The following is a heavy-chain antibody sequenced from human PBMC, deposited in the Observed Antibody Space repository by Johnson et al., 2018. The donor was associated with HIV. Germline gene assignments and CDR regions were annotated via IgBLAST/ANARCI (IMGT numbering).Heavy chain of an antibody. CDR2: ISSSGSTI. CDR1: GFTFSDYY. Sequence: QVQLVESGGGVVQPGGSLRLSCAASGFTFSDYYMSWIRQAPGKGLEWVSYISSSGSTIYYADSVEGRLTISRDNSKNTFYLQMNSLRAEDTAIYYCAKDTHGEGAFDIWGQGTMVTVSS. D-gene: IGHD3-10*01. V-gene: IGHV3-11*01. CDR3: AKDTHGEGAFDI. J-gene: IGHJ3*02.